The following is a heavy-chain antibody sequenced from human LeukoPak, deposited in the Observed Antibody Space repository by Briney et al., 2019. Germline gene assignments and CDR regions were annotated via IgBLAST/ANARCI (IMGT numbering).Heavy chain of an antibody. Sequence: PGGSLRPSCAASGFIFSSHWMNWVRQAPGKGLEWVANIKPDGSQTYYGDSVKGRFSISRDNAKKLLFLQMNSLRAEDTAVYYCVRDGPAFLDFDYWGQGTLVTVSS. V-gene: IGHV3-7*01. J-gene: IGHJ4*02. CDR1: GFIFSSHW. CDR2: IKPDGSQT. CDR3: VRDGPAFLDFDY. D-gene: IGHD2-2*01.